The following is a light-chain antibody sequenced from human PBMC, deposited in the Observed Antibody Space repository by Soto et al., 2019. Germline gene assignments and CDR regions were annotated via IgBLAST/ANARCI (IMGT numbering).Light chain of an antibody. CDR3: QQYNNWPPLT. Sequence: EIVMTQSPATLSVSPGERATLSCRASQSVSSNLAWYQQKPGQAPRLLIYGASTRATGIPARFSGSGSGTEFTLTISSLQSEDFAVYYCQQYNNWPPLTFGGGNKVAIK. J-gene: IGKJ4*01. CDR1: QSVSSN. V-gene: IGKV3-15*01. CDR2: GAS.